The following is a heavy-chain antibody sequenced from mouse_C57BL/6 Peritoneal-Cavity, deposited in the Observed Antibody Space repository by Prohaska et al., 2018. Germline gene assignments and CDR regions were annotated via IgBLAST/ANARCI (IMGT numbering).Heavy chain of an antibody. CDR2: IYPRDGST. J-gene: IGHJ1*03. CDR1: GYTFTSYD. CDR3: ARRGGGYFDL. Sequence: SVKLSCKASGYTFTSYDINWVKQRPGQGLEWIGWIYPRDGSTKYNEKFKGKATLTVDTSSSTAYMELHSPTSDDCAVYFCARRGGGYFDLWGTGTTVTVSS. V-gene: IGHV1-85*01.